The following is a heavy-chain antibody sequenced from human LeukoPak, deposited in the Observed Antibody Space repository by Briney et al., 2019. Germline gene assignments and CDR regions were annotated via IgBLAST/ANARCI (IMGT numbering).Heavy chain of an antibody. D-gene: IGHD3-10*01. CDR2: LSGSGQST. V-gene: IGHV3-23*01. J-gene: IGHJ4*02. CDR3: AGGSGFRTFFGY. Sequence: GGSLRLSCAASGFTFSSYGMSWVRQAPGKGLEWVSGLSGSGQSTYYADSVKGRFTISRDNSRNTVYLQMSSLRAEDTAVYYCAGGSGFRTFFGYWGQGTLVTVSS. CDR1: GFTFSSYG.